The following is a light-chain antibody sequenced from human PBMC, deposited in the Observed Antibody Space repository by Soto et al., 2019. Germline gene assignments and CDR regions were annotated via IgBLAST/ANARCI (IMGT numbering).Light chain of an antibody. Sequence: EIVTRQSPATLSVSPGERATLSCRASQSIRSNLAWYQQKPGQAPRLLMFRTSSRATGFPARFSGSGSGTEFNLTISSLQSEDFGVYYCQQYNNWPRATFGGGTKVDI. J-gene: IGKJ4*01. CDR1: QSIRSN. CDR3: QQYNNWPRAT. V-gene: IGKV3-15*01. CDR2: RTS.